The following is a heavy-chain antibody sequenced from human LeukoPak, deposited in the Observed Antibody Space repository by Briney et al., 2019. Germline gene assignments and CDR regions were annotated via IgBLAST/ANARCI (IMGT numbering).Heavy chain of an antibody. J-gene: IGHJ4*02. V-gene: IGHV1-8*01. Sequence: ASVKVSCKASGYTFTSYDINWVRQATGQGLEWMGWMNPNSGNTGYAQKFQGRVTMTRNTSISTAYIELSSLRSEDTAVYYRARAATIFGVVTLFDYWGQGTLVTVSS. CDR2: MNPNSGNT. CDR1: GYTFTSYD. D-gene: IGHD3-3*01. CDR3: ARAATIFGVVTLFDY.